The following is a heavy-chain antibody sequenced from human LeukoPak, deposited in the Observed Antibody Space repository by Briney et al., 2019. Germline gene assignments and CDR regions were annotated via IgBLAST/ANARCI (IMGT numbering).Heavy chain of an antibody. D-gene: IGHD2-2*01. V-gene: IGHV3-23*01. CDR2: LSGSGYNT. CDR1: GFTFSSYA. Sequence: GGSLRLSCAASGFTFSSYALSWVRQAPGKGLEWVSSLSGSGYNTYCADSVKGRFTISRDNSKNTVYLQMNSLRAEDTAVYYCAKDPYGTRYFDYWGQGTLVTVSS. CDR3: AKDPYGTRYFDY. J-gene: IGHJ4*02.